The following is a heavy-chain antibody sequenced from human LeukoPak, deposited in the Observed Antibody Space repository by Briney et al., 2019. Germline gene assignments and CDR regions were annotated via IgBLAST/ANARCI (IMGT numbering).Heavy chain of an antibody. CDR2: IYHSRST. J-gene: IGHJ4*02. D-gene: IGHD1-7*01. CDR1: GYSISSGYY. CDR3: ARHGKLPKEPHGFDY. V-gene: IGHV4-38-2*01. Sequence: PSETLSHTCAVSGYSISSGYYWDWIRQPPGKGVEWIGIIYHSRSTYHNPSLKRRVTRAVATSKNQFPLNLSSVTAADTSVYFCARHGKLPKEPHGFDYGGQGSLVSVS.